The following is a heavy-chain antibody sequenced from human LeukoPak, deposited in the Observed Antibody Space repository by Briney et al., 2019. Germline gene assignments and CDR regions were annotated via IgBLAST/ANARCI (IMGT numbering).Heavy chain of an antibody. D-gene: IGHD1-26*01. J-gene: IGHJ3*02. CDR3: AIVGATTPDAFDI. Sequence: PSETLSLTCAVYGGSFSGYYWSWIRQPPGKGLEWIGEINHSGSTNYNPSLKSRVTISLDTSKNQFSLKLSSVTAADTAVYYCAIVGATTPDAFDIWGQGTMVTVSS. CDR1: GGSFSGYY. V-gene: IGHV4-34*01. CDR2: INHSGST.